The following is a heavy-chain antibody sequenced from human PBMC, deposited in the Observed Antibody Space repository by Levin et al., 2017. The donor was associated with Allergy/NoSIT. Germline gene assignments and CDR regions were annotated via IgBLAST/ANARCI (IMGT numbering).Heavy chain of an antibody. D-gene: IGHD6-13*01. Sequence: SQTLSLTCTVSGGSVSSGSYYWSWVRQPPGKGLEWIGYVYYLGSTNYNPSLKSRVTISLDKSKNQFSLSLGSVTAADTAVYYCAKDGAAAGTPYLDDWGQGTLVTVSS. J-gene: IGHJ4*02. CDR1: GGSVSSGSYY. CDR3: AKDGAAAGTPYLDD. CDR2: VYYLGST. V-gene: IGHV4-61*01.